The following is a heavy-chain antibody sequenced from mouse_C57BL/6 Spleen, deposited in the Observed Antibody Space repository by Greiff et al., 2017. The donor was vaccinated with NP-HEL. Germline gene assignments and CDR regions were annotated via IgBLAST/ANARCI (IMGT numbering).Heavy chain of an antibody. CDR3: ARPPAAQPSFDY. D-gene: IGHD3-2*02. CDR2: IDPSDSYT. Sequence: QVQLQQPGAELVRPGTSVKLSCKASGYTFTSYWMHWVKQRPGQGLEWIGVIDPSDSYTNYNQKFKGKATLTVDTSSSTAYMQLSSLTSEDSAVYYCARPPAAQPSFDYWGQGTTLTVSS. CDR1: GYTFTSYW. J-gene: IGHJ2*01. V-gene: IGHV1-59*01.